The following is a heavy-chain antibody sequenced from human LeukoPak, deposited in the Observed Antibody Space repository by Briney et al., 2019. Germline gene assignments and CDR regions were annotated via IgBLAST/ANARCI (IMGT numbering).Heavy chain of an antibody. CDR2: ISYDGSNK. CDR1: GFTFSSYA. Sequence: GGSLRLSCAASGFTFSSYAMHWVRQAPGKGLEWVAVISYDGSNKYYADSVKGRFTISRDNSKNMLYLQMNSLRAEDTAVYYCARYGPVDSKDHWGQGTLVTVSS. J-gene: IGHJ4*02. CDR3: ARYGPVDSKDH. D-gene: IGHD5-12*01. V-gene: IGHV3-30-3*01.